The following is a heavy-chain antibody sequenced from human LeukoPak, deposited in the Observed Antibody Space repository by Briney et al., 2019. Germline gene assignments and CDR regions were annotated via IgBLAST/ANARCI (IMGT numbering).Heavy chain of an antibody. Sequence: PGGSLRLSCAASGFTFDDYAMHWVRHAPGKGLEWVSGISWNSGSIGYADSVKGRFTISRDNAKNSLYLQMNSLRAEDTALYYCAKDSSGSAFDYWGQGTLVTVSS. CDR1: GFTFDDYA. V-gene: IGHV3-9*01. CDR2: ISWNSGSI. CDR3: AKDSSGSAFDY. J-gene: IGHJ4*02. D-gene: IGHD6-19*01.